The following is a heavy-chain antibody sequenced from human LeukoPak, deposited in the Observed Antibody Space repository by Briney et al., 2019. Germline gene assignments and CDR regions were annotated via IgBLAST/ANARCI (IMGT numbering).Heavy chain of an antibody. D-gene: IGHD6-19*01. Sequence: PGGSLRLSCAASGFTFDDYAMHWVRQAPGKGLEWVSGISWNSNSIGYADSEKGRFTISRDNAKNSLYLQVNSLRAEDTALYHCAKGESIAVAGSLDYWGQGTLVTVSS. J-gene: IGHJ4*02. CDR3: AKGESIAVAGSLDY. V-gene: IGHV3-9*01. CDR1: GFTFDDYA. CDR2: ISWNSNSI.